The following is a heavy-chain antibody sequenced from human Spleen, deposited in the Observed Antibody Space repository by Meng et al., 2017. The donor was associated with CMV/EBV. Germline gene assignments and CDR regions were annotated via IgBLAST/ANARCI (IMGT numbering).Heavy chain of an antibody. V-gene: IGHV3-19*01. J-gene: IGHJ1*01. CDR1: GGSIRSSSYY. D-gene: IGHD2-2*02. CDR3: ARGAEELYCSGATCYKVDFQL. Sequence: ETLSLTCTVSGGSIRSSSYYWGWIRQPPGKGLEWVSGVSWNGSRTHYADSVKGRFIISRDNSRNTLYLQMSSLRPEDTALYHCARGAEELYCSGATCYKVDFQLGGQGTVVTVSS. CDR2: VSWNGSRT.